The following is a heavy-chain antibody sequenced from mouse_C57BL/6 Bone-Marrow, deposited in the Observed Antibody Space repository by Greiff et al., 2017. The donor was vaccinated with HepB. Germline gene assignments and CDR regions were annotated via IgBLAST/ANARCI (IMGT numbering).Heavy chain of an antibody. CDR1: GYTFTDYY. CDR3: ARSTRWLPRYFDV. Sequence: VQLQQSGPELVKPGASVKISCKASGYTFTDYYINWVKQRPGQGLEWIGWIFPGSGSTYYNEKFKGKATLTVDKSSSTAYMLLSSLTSEDSAVYFCARSTRWLPRYFDVWGTGTTVTVSS. V-gene: IGHV1-75*01. CDR2: IFPGSGST. J-gene: IGHJ1*03. D-gene: IGHD2-3*01.